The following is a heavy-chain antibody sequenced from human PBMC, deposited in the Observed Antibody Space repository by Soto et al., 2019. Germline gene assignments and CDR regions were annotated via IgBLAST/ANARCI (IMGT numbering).Heavy chain of an antibody. CDR2: IIPIFGTA. Sequence: SVKVSCKASGGTFSSYAISWVRQAPGQGLEWMGGIIPIFGTANYAQKFQGRVTITADESTSTAYMELSSLRSEDTAVYYCARDARPVYYYYGMDVWGQGTTVTVSS. V-gene: IGHV1-69*13. J-gene: IGHJ6*02. D-gene: IGHD6-6*01. CDR3: ARDARPVYYYYGMDV. CDR1: GGTFSSYA.